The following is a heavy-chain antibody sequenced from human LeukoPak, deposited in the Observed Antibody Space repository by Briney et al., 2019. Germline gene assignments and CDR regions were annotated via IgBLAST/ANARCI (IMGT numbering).Heavy chain of an antibody. V-gene: IGHV4-4*02. CDR2: IYHSGST. D-gene: IGHD5-24*01. CDR1: GGSFSRDNW. Sequence: SGTLSLTCAVSGGSFSRDNWWTWVRQSPGKGLEWIGEIYHSGSTNYNPSLKSRVTISVDTSKNQFSLKLSSVTAADTAVYYCARHPSGRMWLQQGGWFDPWGQGTLVTVSS. J-gene: IGHJ5*02. CDR3: ARHPSGRMWLQQGGWFDP.